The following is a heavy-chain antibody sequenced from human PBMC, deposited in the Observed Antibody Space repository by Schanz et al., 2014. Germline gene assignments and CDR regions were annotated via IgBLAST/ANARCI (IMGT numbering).Heavy chain of an antibody. Sequence: VQLVESGGGVVQPGRSLRLSCAASGFMFSSYGMHWVRQAPGKGLEWVSVIGVDGTTTYYADSVKGRFTISRDNAKNSLFLQMNSLRAEDTAVYYCARDFLLEQLGYSHYYYAMDVWGQGTTVTVSS. D-gene: IGHD2-15*01. CDR2: IGVDGTTT. CDR1: GFMFSSYG. J-gene: IGHJ6*02. CDR3: ARDFLLEQLGYSHYYYAMDV. V-gene: IGHV3-48*01.